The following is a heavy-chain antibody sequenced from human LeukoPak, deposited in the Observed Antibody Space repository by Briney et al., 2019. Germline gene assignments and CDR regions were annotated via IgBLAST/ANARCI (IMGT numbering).Heavy chain of an antibody. CDR2: ILYDGTNK. CDR1: GFNFKNYK. D-gene: IGHD3-10*01. Sequence: GGSLRLSCAASGFNFKNYKMNWVRQAPGKGLEWVAVILYDGTNKYYADSAKGRFTISRDNDKNTVTLELNGLRPEDTAVYYCARDRLGDRGVLLDHWGQGTLVTVSS. V-gene: IGHV3-30-3*01. J-gene: IGHJ1*01. CDR3: ARDRLGDRGVLLDH.